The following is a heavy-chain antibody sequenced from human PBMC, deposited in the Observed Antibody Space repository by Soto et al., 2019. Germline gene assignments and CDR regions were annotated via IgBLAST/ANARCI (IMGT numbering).Heavy chain of an antibody. V-gene: IGHV1-18*01. CDR2: ISAYNVKT. CDR3: AREPNYFDY. Sequence: QVQLVQSGAEVKKPGALVKVSWKASGYTFTSYGISWVRQAPGQGLEWMGWISAYNVKTKYAQKLQGRVTMTTDTSTTTADMELRSLRSDDTAVYYCAREPNYFDYWGQGTLVTVSS. CDR1: GYTFTSYG. J-gene: IGHJ4*02.